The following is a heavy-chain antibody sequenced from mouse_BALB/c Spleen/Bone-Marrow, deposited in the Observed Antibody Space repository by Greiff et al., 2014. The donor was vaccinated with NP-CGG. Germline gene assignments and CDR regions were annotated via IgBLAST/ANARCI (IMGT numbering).Heavy chain of an antibody. J-gene: IGHJ4*01. D-gene: IGHD2-14*01. CDR3: ARDRGVQGYAMDY. V-gene: IGHV5-4*02. CDR2: ISYGGSYI. Sequence: EVNLVESGGGLVKPGGSLKLSCAASGFTFSDFYMYWVRQTPEKRLEWVATISYGGSYIYYPDSVKGRFTISRDDAKNNLYLQMISLKSEDTAMYYCARDRGVQGYAMDYWGQVTSVTVSS. CDR1: GFTFSDFY.